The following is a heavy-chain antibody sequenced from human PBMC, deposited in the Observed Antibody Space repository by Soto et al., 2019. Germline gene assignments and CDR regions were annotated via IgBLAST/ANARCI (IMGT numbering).Heavy chain of an antibody. D-gene: IGHD2-15*01. CDR2: IYWRGTQ. CDR3: IHRGEGRRHFDY. Sequence: QITLQESGPSVVKPTQTLTLTCSFSGFSFNDSGVAVGWVRQTPSKALEWLGLIYWRGTQRYRPSLDTRVTITKDSSKNQVVLTMSNMAAVDTGTYFCIHRGEGRRHFDYWGQVVLGTVSS. J-gene: IGHJ4*02. CDR1: GFSFNDSGVA. V-gene: IGHV2-5*01.